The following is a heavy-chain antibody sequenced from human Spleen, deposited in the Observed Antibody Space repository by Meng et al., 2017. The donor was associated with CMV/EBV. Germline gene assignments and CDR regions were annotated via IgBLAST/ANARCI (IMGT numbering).Heavy chain of an antibody. D-gene: IGHD1-26*01. CDR3: AATEFDY. CDR2: IKNKADGGTT. Sequence: GGSLRLSCAASGFTFTDAWMSWARQAPGKGLEWVGRIKNKADGGTTDYAAPVKGRFTISRDDSKTTLYLQMSGLKTEDTAVYYCAATEFDYWGQGTLVTVSS. CDR1: GFTFTDAW. J-gene: IGHJ4*02. V-gene: IGHV3-15*01.